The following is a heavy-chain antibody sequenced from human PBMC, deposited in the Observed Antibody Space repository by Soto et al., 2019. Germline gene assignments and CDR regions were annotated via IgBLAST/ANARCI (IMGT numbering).Heavy chain of an antibody. CDR1: GFSLIKARVG. D-gene: IGHD1-26*01. CDR2: IFSNDEK. Sequence: ETLTLTCTVSGFSLIKARVGVIWIRQPPGKALEWLAHIFSNDEKSYSTSLNSRLTISKDTSKSQVVLTMTNMDPVDTATYYCAREHPDSGSYHYFDYWGQGTLVTVSS. J-gene: IGHJ4*02. V-gene: IGHV2-26*01. CDR3: AREHPDSGSYHYFDY.